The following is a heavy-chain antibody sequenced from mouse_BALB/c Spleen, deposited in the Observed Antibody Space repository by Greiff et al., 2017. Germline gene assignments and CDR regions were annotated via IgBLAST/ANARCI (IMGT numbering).Heavy chain of an antibody. V-gene: IGHV3-2*02. J-gene: IGHJ1*01. D-gene: IGHD1-1*01. CDR1: GYSITSDYA. CDR3: ARRGLGYYGSSYWYFDV. CDR2: ISYSGST. Sequence: DVKLQESGPGLVKPSQSLSLTCTVTGYSITSDYAWNWIRQFPGNKLEWMGYISYSGSTSYNPSLKSRISITRDTSKNQFFLQLNSVTTEDTATYYCARRGLGYYGSSYWYFDVWGAGTTVTVSS.